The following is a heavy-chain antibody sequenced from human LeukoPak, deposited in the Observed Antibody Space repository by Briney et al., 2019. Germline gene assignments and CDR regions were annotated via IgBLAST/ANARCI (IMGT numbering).Heavy chain of an antibody. CDR2: IESSSSYI. V-gene: IGHV3-21*01. D-gene: IGHD3-3*01. J-gene: IGHJ6*03. CDR1: GFTFSTYS. CDR3: ASWYYDFWSGWSYMDV. Sequence: GGSLRLSCTASGFTFSTYSMNWVRQSPGKGLEWVSSIESSSSYIYYADSVKGRFTISRDNARNSLYLVMNSLRAEDTAVYYCASWYYDFWSGWSYMDVWGKGTMATVSS.